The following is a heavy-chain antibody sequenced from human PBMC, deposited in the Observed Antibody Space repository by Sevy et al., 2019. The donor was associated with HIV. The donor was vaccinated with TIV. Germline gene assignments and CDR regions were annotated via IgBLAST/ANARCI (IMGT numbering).Heavy chain of an antibody. J-gene: IGHJ5*02. D-gene: IGHD3-10*01. V-gene: IGHV4-30-2*01. CDR1: GGSISSGGYS. Sequence: SETLSLTCAVSGGSISSGGYSWSWIRQPPGKGLEFIGYIYDSGTTYYNPSLQSRATISLDRTTNHFSLNLISVTAADTAVYYCASHYYGSENSWLNWFDPWGQGILVTVSS. CDR3: ASHYYGSENSWLNWFDP. CDR2: IYDSGTT.